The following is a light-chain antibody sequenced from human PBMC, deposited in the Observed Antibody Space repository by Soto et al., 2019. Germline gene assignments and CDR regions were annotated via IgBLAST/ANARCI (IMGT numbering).Light chain of an antibody. V-gene: IGKV3-20*01. CDR1: HSVSSTY. J-gene: IGKJ2*01. CDR3: QQYDTSPYT. CDR2: AAS. Sequence: EIVMTQSPATLSVSPGERVTLSCRASHSVSSTYFAWYQQKPGQAPRLLIYAASSRETGIPDTFSGSGSGTDFTLTISRVEPEDSAVYYCQQYDTSPYTFGQGTKLEIK.